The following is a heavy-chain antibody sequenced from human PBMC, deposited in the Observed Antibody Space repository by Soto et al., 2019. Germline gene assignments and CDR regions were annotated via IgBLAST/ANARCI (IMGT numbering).Heavy chain of an antibody. CDR3: ARRESYDILTGYYHFDY. V-gene: IGHV4-39*01. CDR2: IYYSGST. D-gene: IGHD3-9*01. CDR1: GGSISSSSYY. Sequence: PSETLSLTCSVSGGSISSSSYYWVWIRQPPGKGLEWIGNIYYSGSTYYNPSLKSRVTISVDTSKNQFSLKLSSVTAADTAVYYCARRESYDILTGYYHFDYWGQGTLVTVSS. J-gene: IGHJ4*02.